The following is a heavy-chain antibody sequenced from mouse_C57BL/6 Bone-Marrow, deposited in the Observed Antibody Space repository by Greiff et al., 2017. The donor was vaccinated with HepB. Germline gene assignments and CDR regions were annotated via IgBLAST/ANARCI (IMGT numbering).Heavy chain of an antibody. Sequence: QVQLQQPGAELVRPGTSVKLSCKASGYTFTSYWMHWVKQRPGQGLEWIGVIDPSDSYTNYNQKFKGKATLTVDTSSSTAYMQLSSLTSEDSAVYYCARWGYYSFAYWGQGTLVTVSA. CDR3: ARWGYYSFAY. J-gene: IGHJ3*01. CDR1: GYTFTSYW. D-gene: IGHD1-1*01. CDR2: IDPSDSYT. V-gene: IGHV1-59*01.